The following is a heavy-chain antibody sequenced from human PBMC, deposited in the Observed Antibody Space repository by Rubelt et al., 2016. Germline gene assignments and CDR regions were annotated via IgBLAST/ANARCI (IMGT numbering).Heavy chain of an antibody. Sequence: SGGGVVQPGRSLRLSCAASGFTFSSYGMHWVRQAPGKGLEWVAVIWYDGSNKYYADSVKGRFTISRDNSKNTLYLQMNSLRAEDTAVYYCAREGVPSVVMALYYFDYWGQGTLVTVSS. CDR3: AREGVPSVVMALYYFDY. J-gene: IGHJ4*02. CDR1: GFTFSSYG. V-gene: IGHV3-33*01. CDR2: IWYDGSNK. D-gene: IGHD3-22*01.